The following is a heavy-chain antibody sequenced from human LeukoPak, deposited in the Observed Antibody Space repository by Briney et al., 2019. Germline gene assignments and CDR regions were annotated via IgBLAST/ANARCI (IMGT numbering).Heavy chain of an antibody. Sequence: GGSLRLSCAASGFTFSSYSMNWVRQAPGKGLEWVSSISSSSSYIYYADSVKGRFTISRDNAKNSLYLQMNSLRAEDTAVYYCARDRGLRRRGYNLVYSWGQGTLVTVSS. D-gene: IGHD5-18*01. CDR1: GFTFSSYS. V-gene: IGHV3-21*01. J-gene: IGHJ4*02. CDR3: ARDRGLRRRGYNLVYS. CDR2: ISSSSSYI.